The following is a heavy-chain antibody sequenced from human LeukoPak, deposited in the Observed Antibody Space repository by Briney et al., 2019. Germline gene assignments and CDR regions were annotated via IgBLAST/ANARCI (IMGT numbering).Heavy chain of an antibody. D-gene: IGHD2-15*01. V-gene: IGHV3-21*01. CDR1: GFTFSNYA. J-gene: IGHJ4*02. Sequence: PGGSLRLSCATSGFTFSNYAMTWVRQAPGKGLEWVSSISSSSSYIYYADSVKGRFTISRDNAKNSLYLQMNSLRAEDTAVYYCARDPPRGSCIDYWGQGTLVTVSS. CDR2: ISSSSSYI. CDR3: ARDPPRGSCIDY.